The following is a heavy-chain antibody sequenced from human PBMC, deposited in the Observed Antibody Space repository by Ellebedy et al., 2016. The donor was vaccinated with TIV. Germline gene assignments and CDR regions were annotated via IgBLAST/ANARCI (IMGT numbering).Heavy chain of an antibody. V-gene: IGHV3-64*02. J-gene: IGHJ3*02. Sequence: GESLKISCAASGFTFSSYAMHWVRQAPGKRLEYVSAISGDGGRTWYSDSVKGRFTISRDNSKNTLYLQMGGLRVEDMALYYCARAGVKGPHDAFDIWGQGTMVTVSS. D-gene: IGHD4-23*01. CDR1: GFTFSSYA. CDR2: ISGDGGRT. CDR3: ARAGVKGPHDAFDI.